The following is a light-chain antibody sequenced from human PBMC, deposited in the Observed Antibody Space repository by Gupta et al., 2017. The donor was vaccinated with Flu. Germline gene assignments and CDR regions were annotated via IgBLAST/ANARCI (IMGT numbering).Light chain of an antibody. Sequence: EIVMTQSPAPPSVSPGERATLSCRASQSVSSNLAWYQQKPGQAPRLLIYGASTRATGIPARFSGSGSGTEFTLTISSLQSEDFAVYYCQQYNNGWTFGQGTKVEIK. J-gene: IGKJ1*01. V-gene: IGKV3-15*01. CDR3: QQYNNGWT. CDR2: GAS. CDR1: QSVSSN.